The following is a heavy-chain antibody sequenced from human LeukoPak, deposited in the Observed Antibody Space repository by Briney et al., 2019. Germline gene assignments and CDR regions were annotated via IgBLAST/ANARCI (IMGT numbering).Heavy chain of an antibody. Sequence: GGSLRLSCAASGFSFSAYAMNWVRQAPGKGLEWVSTISGSGGSTYYADSVKGRFTISRDNSKNTLYLQMNSLRAEDTAVYFCAKGRGILSYFFMGVWGKGTPVTVSS. D-gene: IGHD1-14*01. V-gene: IGHV3-23*01. J-gene: IGHJ6*03. CDR2: ISGSGGST. CDR3: AKGRGILSYFFMGV. CDR1: GFSFSAYA.